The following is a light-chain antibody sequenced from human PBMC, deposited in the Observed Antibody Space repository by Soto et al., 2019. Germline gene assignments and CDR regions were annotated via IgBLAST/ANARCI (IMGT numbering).Light chain of an antibody. CDR3: QPYTNWPLLP. Sequence: IVLSQSPATLSLSPGERATLSCRASQSVSTYLAWYQQKPGQSPRLLISDASNRATGVPARFSGSGSGTEFTLTISSLQSEDFAVYYCQPYTNWPLLPFGGG. V-gene: IGKV3-11*01. CDR2: DAS. J-gene: IGKJ4*01. CDR1: QSVSTY.